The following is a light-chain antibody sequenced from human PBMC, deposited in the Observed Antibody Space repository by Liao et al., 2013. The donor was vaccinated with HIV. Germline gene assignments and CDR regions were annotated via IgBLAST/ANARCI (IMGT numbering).Light chain of an antibody. CDR1: KLGDKY. V-gene: IGLV3-1*01. Sequence: SYELTQPPSVSVSPGQTASLTCSGDKLGDKYACWYQQKPGQSPVLVIYQDSKRPSGIPERFSGSNSGNTATLTISGTQAMDEADYYCQAWDSSTAYVLGTGTKVTVL. J-gene: IGLJ1*01. CDR2: QDS. CDR3: QAWDSSTAYV.